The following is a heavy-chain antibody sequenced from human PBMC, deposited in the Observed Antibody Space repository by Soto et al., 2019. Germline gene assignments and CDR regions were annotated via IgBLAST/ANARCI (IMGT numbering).Heavy chain of an antibody. CDR1: GGTFSSYA. CDR2: IIPIFGTP. Sequence: QVQLVQSGAEVKKPGSSVKVSCKASGGTFSSYAMSWVRQAPGQGLEWMGGIIPIFGTPIYAQKFQGRVTITADESTGTAYMELRSLRSDDTAVFYCAKDGSAAAGFGSDVGGQGTTVTVSS. J-gene: IGHJ6*02. V-gene: IGHV1-69*12. D-gene: IGHD6-13*01. CDR3: AKDGSAAAGFGSDV.